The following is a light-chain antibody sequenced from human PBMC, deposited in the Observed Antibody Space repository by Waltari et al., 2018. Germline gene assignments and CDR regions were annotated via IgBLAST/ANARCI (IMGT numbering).Light chain of an antibody. V-gene: IGKV1-39*01. CDR3: QQTYSAPWT. J-gene: IGKJ1*01. CDR1: QNIGKF. Sequence: DIQLTQSPSSLSASLDDRVVVTCRSSQNIGKFLNWYQQRPGTAPKLLIFAASSLRSGVPPRFSGSGSGTDFTLTITSLEPEDFATYYCQQTYSAPWTFGQGTRVEIK. CDR2: AAS.